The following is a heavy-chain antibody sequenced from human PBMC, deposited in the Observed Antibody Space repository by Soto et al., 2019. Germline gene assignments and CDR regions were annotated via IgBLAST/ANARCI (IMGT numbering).Heavy chain of an antibody. D-gene: IGHD6-19*01. CDR2: INAGNGNT. J-gene: IGHJ4*02. Sequence: QVQLVQSGAEEKKPGASVKVSCKASGYTFTGYAMHWVRQAPGQRLEWMGWINAGNGNTKYSQKFQGRVTLTRDTSASTAYMELSRLRSEDTAVYYCARAVAVPADFDYWGQGTLVTVSS. CDR1: GYTFTGYA. CDR3: ARAVAVPADFDY. V-gene: IGHV1-3*05.